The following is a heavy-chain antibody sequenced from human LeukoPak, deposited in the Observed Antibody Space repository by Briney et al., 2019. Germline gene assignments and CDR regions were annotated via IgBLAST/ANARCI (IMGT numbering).Heavy chain of an antibody. D-gene: IGHD2-15*01. Sequence: EGSLRLSCAASGFTFSSYAMSWVRQAPGKGLEWVSTISSSGSDTYYADSVKGRFTISRDSSKNTVFLQMNSLRAEDTALYYCAKTRGYCTGGSCYGDYWGQGTLVTVSS. V-gene: IGHV3-23*01. CDR2: ISSSGSDT. J-gene: IGHJ4*02. CDR3: AKTRGYCTGGSCYGDY. CDR1: GFTFSSYA.